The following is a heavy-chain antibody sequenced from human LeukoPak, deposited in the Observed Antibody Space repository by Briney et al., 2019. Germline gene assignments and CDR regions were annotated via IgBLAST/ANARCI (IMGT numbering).Heavy chain of an antibody. J-gene: IGHJ3*02. Sequence: GGSLRLSCAASGFTFSSYWMHWVRQAPGKGLVWVSRINSDGGSTSYTDSVKGRFTISRDNAKNSLYLQMNSLRAEDTAVYYCARVRNIEDAFDIWGQGTMVTVSS. D-gene: IGHD1/OR15-1a*01. CDR3: ARVRNIEDAFDI. CDR1: GFTFSSYW. CDR2: INSDGGST. V-gene: IGHV3-74*01.